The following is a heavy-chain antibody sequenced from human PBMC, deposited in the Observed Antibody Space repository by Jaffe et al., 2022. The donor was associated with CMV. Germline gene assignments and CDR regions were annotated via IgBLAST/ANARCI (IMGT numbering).Heavy chain of an antibody. D-gene: IGHD3-10*01. CDR1: GFTFSSYG. J-gene: IGHJ6*02. CDR2: ISYDGSNK. Sequence: QVQLVESGGGVVQPGRSLRLSCAASGFTFSSYGMHWVRQAPGKGLEWVAVISYDGSNKYYADSVKGRFTISRDNSKNTLYLQMNSLRAEDTAVYYCAKDSERRGYYYGSGPDVSMDVWGQGTTVTVSS. CDR3: AKDSERRGYYYGSGPDVSMDV. V-gene: IGHV3-30*18.